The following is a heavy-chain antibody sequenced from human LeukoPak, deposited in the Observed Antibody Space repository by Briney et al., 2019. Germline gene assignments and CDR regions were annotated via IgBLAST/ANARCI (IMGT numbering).Heavy chain of an antibody. CDR3: VKGRRGSSYVHYFDR. CDR2: ISNNGSNT. V-gene: IGHV3-30*18. J-gene: IGHJ4*02. Sequence: GGSLRLSCAVSGLIFETYGMHWVRQAPGKGLEWVGVISNNGSNTYYGDPVKGRFTISRDNSNNTLSLQMNGLRIEDTGVYFCVKGRRGSSYVHYFDRWGQGTLVTVSS. D-gene: IGHD5-18*01. CDR1: GLIFETYG.